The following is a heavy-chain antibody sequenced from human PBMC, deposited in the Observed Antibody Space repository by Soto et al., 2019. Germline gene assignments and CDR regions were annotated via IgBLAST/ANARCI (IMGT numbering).Heavy chain of an antibody. CDR3: VCSSFSSDNVFGNPDS. CDR2: FSFSGST. V-gene: IGHV4-61*01. CDR1: YASVSSSLHS. D-gene: IGHD2-15*01. Sequence: SEPLSLTCTVSYASVSSSLHSWSWIREPRGKGLEWIGNFSFSGSTSYNPSLKGRVTISANTSNNQFSLNLSPVTPADTAVYYGVCSSFSSDNVFGNPDSWGQGTLVTVSS. J-gene: IGHJ4*02.